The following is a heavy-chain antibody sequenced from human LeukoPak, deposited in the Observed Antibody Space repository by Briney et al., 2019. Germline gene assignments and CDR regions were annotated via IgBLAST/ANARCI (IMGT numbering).Heavy chain of an antibody. CDR3: TTDSSGWYIPSFDY. D-gene: IGHD6-19*01. CDR2: IKSKTDGGTT. Sequence: GGSLRLSCAASGFTFNNAWMNWVRQAPGKGLEWVGRIKSKTDGGTTDYAAPVKGRFTISRDDSKNTLYLQMNSLKTEDTAVYYCTTDSSGWYIPSFDYWGQGTLVTVSS. J-gene: IGHJ4*02. CDR1: GFTFNNAW. V-gene: IGHV3-15*07.